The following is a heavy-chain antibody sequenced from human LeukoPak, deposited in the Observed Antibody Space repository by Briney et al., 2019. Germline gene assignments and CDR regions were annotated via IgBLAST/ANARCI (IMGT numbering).Heavy chain of an antibody. CDR1: GYTLTELS. D-gene: IGHD3-22*01. Sequence: ASVKVSCKVSGYTLTELSMHWVRQAPGQGLEWMGWISAYNGYTIYAQKFQGRVTMTTDTSTSTAYMELRSLRSDDTAVYYCARGFPPRRSYDSSGYYSYYFDYWGQGTLVTVSS. CDR3: ARGFPPRRSYDSSGYYSYYFDY. V-gene: IGHV1-18*01. CDR2: ISAYNGYT. J-gene: IGHJ4*02.